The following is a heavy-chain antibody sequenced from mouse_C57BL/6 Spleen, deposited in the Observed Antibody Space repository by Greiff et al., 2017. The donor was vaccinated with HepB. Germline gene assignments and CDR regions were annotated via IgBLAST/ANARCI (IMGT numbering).Heavy chain of an antibody. D-gene: IGHD2-3*01. CDR2: IDPSDSYT. CDR1: GYTFTSYW. CDR3: ARAGYDPGYAMDY. J-gene: IGHJ4*01. V-gene: IGHV1-50*01. Sequence: QVQLQQSGAELVKPGASVKLSCKASGYTFTSYWMQWVKQRPGQGLEWIGEIDPSDSYTNYNQKFKGKATLTVDRSSSTAYMQLSSLTSEDSAVYYCARAGYDPGYAMDYWGQGTSVTVSS.